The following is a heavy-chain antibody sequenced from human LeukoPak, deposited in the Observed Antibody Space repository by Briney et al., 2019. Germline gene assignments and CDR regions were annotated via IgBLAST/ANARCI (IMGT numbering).Heavy chain of an antibody. Sequence: GVSLRLSCAASGFTFSSYAMSWVRQAPGKGLEWVSAISGSGGSTYYADSVKGRFTISRDNSKNTLYLQMNSLRAEDTAVYDCAKEGMWYYYDSRGAFDIWGQGTMVTVSS. J-gene: IGHJ3*02. D-gene: IGHD3-22*01. CDR3: AKEGMWYYYDSRGAFDI. CDR1: GFTFSSYA. CDR2: ISGSGGST. V-gene: IGHV3-23*01.